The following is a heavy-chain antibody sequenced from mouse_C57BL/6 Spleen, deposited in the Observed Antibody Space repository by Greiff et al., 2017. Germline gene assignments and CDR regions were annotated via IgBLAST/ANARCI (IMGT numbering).Heavy chain of an antibody. Sequence: QVTLKECGPGILQSSQTLSLTCSFSGFSLSTSGMGVSWIRQPSGKGLEWLAHIYWDDDKRYNPSLKSRLTISKDTSRNQVFLKITSVDTADTATYYCARDYYGSFYFDVWGTGTTVTVSS. CDR3: ARDYYGSFYFDV. CDR1: GFSLSTSGMG. D-gene: IGHD1-1*01. CDR2: IYWDDDK. V-gene: IGHV8-12*01. J-gene: IGHJ1*03.